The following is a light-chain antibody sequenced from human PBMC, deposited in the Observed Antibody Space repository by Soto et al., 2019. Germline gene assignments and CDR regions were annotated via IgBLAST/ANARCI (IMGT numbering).Light chain of an antibody. Sequence: DIVLTQFPGTLSLSPGERVTLSCRTSKSITANYLAWYQQKPGQAPRLLIYGASNRASGIPDRFSGSGSGTDFTLTITRLEPEDFAVYYCQQYDSLPRTFGRGTKVEIK. CDR2: GAS. V-gene: IGKV3-20*01. J-gene: IGKJ1*01. CDR3: QQYDSLPRT. CDR1: KSITANY.